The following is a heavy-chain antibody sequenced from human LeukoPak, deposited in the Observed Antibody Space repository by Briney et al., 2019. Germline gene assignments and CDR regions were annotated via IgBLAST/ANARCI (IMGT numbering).Heavy chain of an antibody. D-gene: IGHD6-13*01. V-gene: IGHV3-21*01. CDR3: TTPAAGPRAEYSLY. CDR1: GFTFSSYS. J-gene: IGHJ1*01. CDR2: ISSSSKYI. Sequence: GGSLRLSCAASGFTFSSYSMNWVHQAPGKGLEWVSSISSSSKYIYNADSVKGRFTTSRDNAKNSLDLQMNSLRAEDTAVYYCTTPAAGPRAEYSLYWGQGTLVTVSS.